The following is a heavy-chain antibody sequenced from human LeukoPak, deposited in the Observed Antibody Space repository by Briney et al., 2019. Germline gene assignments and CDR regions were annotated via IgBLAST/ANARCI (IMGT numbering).Heavy chain of an antibody. CDR3: ARETLIAAAGINWFDP. CDR1: GGSISSYY. CDR2: IYTSGST. V-gene: IGHV4-4*07. J-gene: IGHJ5*02. D-gene: IGHD6-13*01. Sequence: ASENLSLTCTVSGGSISSYYWNWIRQPAGKGLEWIGRIYTSGSTNYNPSVESRVTMSVDTSKNQFSLKLSSVTAADTAVYYCARETLIAAAGINWFDPWGQGTLVTVSS.